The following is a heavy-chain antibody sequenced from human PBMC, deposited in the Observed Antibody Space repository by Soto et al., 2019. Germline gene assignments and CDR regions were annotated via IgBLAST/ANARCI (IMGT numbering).Heavy chain of an antibody. CDR3: AILGHDSSGYWFDP. CDR1: GVSISSGDYY. CDR2: IYYSGST. V-gene: IGHV4-30-4*01. Sequence: NPSETLSLTCTVSGVSISSGDYYWSWIRQPPGKGLEWIGYIYYSGSTYYNPSLKSRVTISVDTSKNQFSLKLSSVTAADTAVYYCAILGHDSSGYWFDPWGQGTLVTVSS. J-gene: IGHJ5*02. D-gene: IGHD3-22*01.